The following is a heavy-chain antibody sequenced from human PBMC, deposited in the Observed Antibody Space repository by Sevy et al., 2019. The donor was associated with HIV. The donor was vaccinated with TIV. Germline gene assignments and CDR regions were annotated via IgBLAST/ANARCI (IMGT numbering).Heavy chain of an antibody. CDR1: CGSITSLY. Sequence: SETLSLTCTVSCGSITSLYWNWIRQPPGKGLEWIANICYNGHINYNSSLKSRVTLSLDTSKNQFSLRLSSVTAADTAMYYCAGENAWGRGYSWGQGTLVTVSS. J-gene: IGHJ4*02. V-gene: IGHV4-59*08. CDR2: ICYNGHI. CDR3: AGENAWGRGYS. D-gene: IGHD1-26*01.